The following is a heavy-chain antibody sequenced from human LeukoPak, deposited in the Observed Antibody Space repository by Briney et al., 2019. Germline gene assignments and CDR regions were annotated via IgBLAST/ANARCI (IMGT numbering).Heavy chain of an antibody. J-gene: IGHJ4*02. CDR2: ISSSGSII. D-gene: IGHD6-13*01. CDR3: ARDGYSTSWYPYYFDY. CDR1: GFTFSSYE. V-gene: IGHV3-48*03. Sequence: GGSLRPSCAASGFTFSSYEMNWVRQAPGKGLEWVSYISSSGSIIDYADSVKGRFTISRDNAKNSLYLQMNSLRAEDTAVYYCARDGYSTSWYPYYFDYWGQGTLVTVSS.